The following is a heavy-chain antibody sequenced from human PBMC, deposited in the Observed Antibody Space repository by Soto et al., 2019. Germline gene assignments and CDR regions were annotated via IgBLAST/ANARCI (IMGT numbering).Heavy chain of an antibody. CDR1: GFTVSSYY. CDR3: ARDQRGSRWYSYYYGMDV. CDR2: IYSGGST. D-gene: IGHD6-19*01. Sequence: GGSLRLSCAASGFTVSSYYMSWVRQAPGKGLEWVSVIYSGGSTYYADSVKGRFTISRDNSKNTLYLQMNSLRAEDTAVYYCARDQRGSRWYSYYYGMDVWGQGTTVTVSS. V-gene: IGHV3-53*01. J-gene: IGHJ6*02.